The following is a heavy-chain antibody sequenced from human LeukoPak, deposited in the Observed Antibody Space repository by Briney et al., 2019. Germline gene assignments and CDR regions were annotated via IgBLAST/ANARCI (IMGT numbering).Heavy chain of an antibody. CDR1: SGSVTSTNW. J-gene: IGHJ4*02. CDR3: TREGGFYRPLHY. Sequence: SETLTLTCDVSSGSVTSTNWWTWLRQPPGKGLEWIGEVHLDGRTNYNPSLKSRLIMSVDLPENHISLKLTSVTAADTAVYYCTREGGFYRPLHYSGQGTLVTVSS. CDR2: VHLDGRT. V-gene: IGHV4-4*02. D-gene: IGHD3-3*01.